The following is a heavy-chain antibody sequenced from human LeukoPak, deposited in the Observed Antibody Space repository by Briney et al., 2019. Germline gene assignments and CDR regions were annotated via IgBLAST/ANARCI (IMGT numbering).Heavy chain of an antibody. Sequence: GGSLRLSCAASGFTFSNSWMTWVRQAPGKGLEWVGRIKRKTDGGTTEYAAPVRGRFTISIDESRNTLYLQMSSLRAEYAAMYYCAMCERSWDFFDYWGQGTLVTVSS. CDR3: AMCERSWDFFDY. D-gene: IGHD1-26*01. J-gene: IGHJ4*02. CDR2: IKRKTDGGTT. V-gene: IGHV3-15*01. CDR1: GFTFSNSW.